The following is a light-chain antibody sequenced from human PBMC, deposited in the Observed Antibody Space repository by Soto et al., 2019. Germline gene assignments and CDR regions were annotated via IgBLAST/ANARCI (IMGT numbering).Light chain of an antibody. J-gene: IGLJ1*01. CDR2: EGS. CDR1: SSDVGSSNL. CDR3: CSFAGSSTFYV. V-gene: IGLV2-23*01. Sequence: QSVLTQPASVPGSPGQSITISCTGTSSDVGSSNLVSWYQQHPGKAPKLIIYEGSRRPSGVSGRFSGSKSGNTASLTISGLQAEDEADYYCCSFAGSSTFYVFGTGTKVTVL.